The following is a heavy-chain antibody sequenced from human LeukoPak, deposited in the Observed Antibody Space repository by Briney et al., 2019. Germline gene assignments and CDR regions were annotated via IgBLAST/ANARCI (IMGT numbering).Heavy chain of an antibody. J-gene: IGHJ4*02. V-gene: IGHV3-74*01. CDR3: TRGYGDNSVLVDY. CDR2: INSDGSST. CDR1: GTTFRNYW. D-gene: IGHD4-23*01. Sequence: SGGSLRLSCAASGTTFRNYWMHWVRQVPGKGLVWVSRINSDGSSTNYADSVKGRFTISRGNAKNTLYLQMNSLRAEDTAAYYCTRGYGDNSVLVDYWGQGTLVSVSS.